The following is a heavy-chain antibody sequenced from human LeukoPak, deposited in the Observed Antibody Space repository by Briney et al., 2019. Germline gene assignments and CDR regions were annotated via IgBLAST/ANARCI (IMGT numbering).Heavy chain of an antibody. Sequence: GGSLRLSCAASGFTFSSYGMHWVRQAPGKGLEWVAFIRYDGSNKYYADSVKGRFTISRDNSKNTLYLQMNSLRAEDTAVYYCAKDRSWFGELLSDGGDYWGQGTLVTVSS. V-gene: IGHV3-30*02. D-gene: IGHD3-10*01. CDR1: GFTFSSYG. J-gene: IGHJ4*02. CDR2: IRYDGSNK. CDR3: AKDRSWFGELLSDGGDY.